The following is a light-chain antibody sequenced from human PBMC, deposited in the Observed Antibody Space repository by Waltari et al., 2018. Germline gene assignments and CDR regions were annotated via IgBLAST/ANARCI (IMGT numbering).Light chain of an antibody. V-gene: IGKV3-20*01. CDR3: HQYGNSPFT. CDR1: QSVSSSY. J-gene: IGKJ5*01. CDR2: GAS. Sequence: EIVLTQSPGTLSLSPGARVTLSCKASQSVSSSYLAWFQQKPGQTPRRLIYGASTRASGIPDRFSGSGSGTDFTLTINRLQPEDFAVYSCHQYGNSPFTFGQGTRLEIK.